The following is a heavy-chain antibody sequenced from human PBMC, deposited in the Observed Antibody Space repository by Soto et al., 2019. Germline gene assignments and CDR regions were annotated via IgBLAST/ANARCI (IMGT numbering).Heavy chain of an antibody. Sequence: ASVKVSCKASGYTFTSYDINWVRQATGQGLEWMGWMNPNSGNAGYAQKFQGRVTMTRNTSISTAYMELSSLRSEDTAVYYCARGHRVVAATHLSYYFDYWGQGTLVTVSS. V-gene: IGHV1-8*01. CDR1: GYTFTSYD. CDR2: MNPNSGNA. D-gene: IGHD2-15*01. CDR3: ARGHRVVAATHLSYYFDY. J-gene: IGHJ4*02.